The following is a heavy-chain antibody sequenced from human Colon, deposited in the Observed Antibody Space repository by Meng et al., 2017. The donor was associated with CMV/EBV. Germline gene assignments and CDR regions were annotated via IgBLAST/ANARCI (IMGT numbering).Heavy chain of an antibody. D-gene: IGHD2-2*01. J-gene: IGHJ6*02. CDR3: ARGYCNSTSCRVAQSYYYYGMDV. CDR1: GGTFSSYA. Sequence: SVKVSCKASGGTFSSYAISWVRQAPGQGLEWMGGIIPIFGTANYAQKFQGRVTITTDESTSTAYMELSSLRSEDTAVYYCARGYCNSTSCRVAQSYYYYGMDVWGQGTTVTVSS. V-gene: IGHV1-69*05. CDR2: IIPIFGTA.